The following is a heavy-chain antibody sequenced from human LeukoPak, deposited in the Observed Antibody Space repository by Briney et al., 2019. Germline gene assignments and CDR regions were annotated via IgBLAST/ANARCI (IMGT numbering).Heavy chain of an antibody. D-gene: IGHD5-12*01. V-gene: IGHV1-69*06. Sequence: SVKVSCKASGGTFSSYAISWVRQAPGQGLEWMGGIIPIFSTANYAQKFQGRVTITADKSTSTAYMELSSLRSEDTAVYYCAGEKGLRLRGFDYWGQGTLVTVSS. CDR3: AGEKGLRLRGFDY. J-gene: IGHJ4*02. CDR1: GGTFSSYA. CDR2: IIPIFSTA.